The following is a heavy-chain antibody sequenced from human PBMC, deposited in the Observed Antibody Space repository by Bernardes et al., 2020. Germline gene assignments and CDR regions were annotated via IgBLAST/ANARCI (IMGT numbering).Heavy chain of an antibody. CDR3: ARDRPSPYDYIWGSYRYGPKTDY. CDR2: YNGNT. V-gene: IGHV1-18*01. D-gene: IGHD3-16*02. Sequence: YNGNTNYAQKLQGRVTMTTDTSTSTAYMELRSLRSDDTAVYYCARDRPSPYDYIWGSYRYGPKTDYWGQGTLVTVSS. J-gene: IGHJ4*02.